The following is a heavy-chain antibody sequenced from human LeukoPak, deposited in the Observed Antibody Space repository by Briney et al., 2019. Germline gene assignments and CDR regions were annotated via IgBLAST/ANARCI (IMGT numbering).Heavy chain of an antibody. CDR2: ISGSGGST. V-gene: IGHV3-23*01. CDR1: GFTFSSYA. J-gene: IGHJ4*02. CDR3: ARNMITFGGVIAYVDY. D-gene: IGHD3-16*02. Sequence: GGSLRLSCAASGFTFSSYAMSWVRQAPGKGLEWVSAISGSGGSTYYADSVKGRFTISRDNSKNTLYLQMNSLRAEDTAVYYCARNMITFGGVIAYVDYWGQGTLVTVSS.